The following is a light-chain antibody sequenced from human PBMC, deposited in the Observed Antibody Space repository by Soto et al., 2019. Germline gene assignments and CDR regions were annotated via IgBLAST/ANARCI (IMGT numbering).Light chain of an antibody. CDR2: GAS. J-gene: IGKJ3*01. V-gene: IGKV3-15*01. CDR3: LQYNTWPPSFT. Sequence: EIVMTQSPATLSVSPGERATLSCRASQSVSSNLAWYQQKPGQAPRLLINGASTRATGIPARFSGSGSGTEFTLTITRLQSEDFAVYYCLQYNTWPPSFTFGPGTKVDIK. CDR1: QSVSSN.